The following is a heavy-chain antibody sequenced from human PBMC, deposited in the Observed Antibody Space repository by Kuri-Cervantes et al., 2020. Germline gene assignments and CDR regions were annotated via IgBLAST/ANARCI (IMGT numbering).Heavy chain of an antibody. D-gene: IGHD6-19*01. CDR1: GFTLSTYW. CDR2: TNQNGRIT. V-gene: IGHV3-74*01. J-gene: IGHJ4*02. CDR3: ARDLSGPDDY. Sequence: GESLKISCATSGFTLSTYWMHWVRQVPGKGLEWVSRTNQNGRITNYADSVKGRYTISRDNAKNTLILQMNNLRAEDTAVYYCARDLSGPDDYWGQGTLVTVSS.